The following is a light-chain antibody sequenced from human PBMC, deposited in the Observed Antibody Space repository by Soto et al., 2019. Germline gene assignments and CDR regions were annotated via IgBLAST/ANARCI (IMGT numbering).Light chain of an antibody. Sequence: DIQRTQSPSSLSASVGDRVTITCRAIQGISNYLAWYQQKPGKVPKLLIHSASTLQSGFPSRFSGSGSGTYFALTINSLQTEYVATYYCQNYFSVLFTFGGVVKVEIK. CDR2: SAS. V-gene: IGKV1-27*01. J-gene: IGKJ4*01. CDR3: QNYFSVLFT. CDR1: QGISNY.